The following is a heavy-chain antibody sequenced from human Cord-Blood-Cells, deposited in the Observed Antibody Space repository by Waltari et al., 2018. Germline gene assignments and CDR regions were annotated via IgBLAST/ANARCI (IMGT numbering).Heavy chain of an antibody. CDR2: IIPIFGTA. CDR1: GGTFSSYA. V-gene: IGHV1-69*01. D-gene: IGHD4-17*01. Sequence: QVQLVQSGAEVKKPGSSVKVSCKASGGTFSSYAISWVRQAPGQGLEWMGGIIPIFGTANYAQKFQGRVTITADESTSTAYMELSSLRSEDTAVYYCARPEEDYGGNSYYGMDVWDQGTTVTVSS. J-gene: IGHJ6*02. CDR3: ARPEEDYGGNSYYGMDV.